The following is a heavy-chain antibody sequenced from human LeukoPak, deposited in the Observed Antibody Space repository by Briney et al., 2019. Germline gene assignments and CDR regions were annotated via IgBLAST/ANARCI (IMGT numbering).Heavy chain of an antibody. V-gene: IGHV3-9*01. CDR3: AKDIEGDPMATIPGSVY. Sequence: VLSLTLSCVACGFSFDHYSMHWVRQAPAKGLEWVAGISWNSGSIGYADFVKGRFIISRDNDKNSLYLQMNSLRAEATALYYCAKDIEGDPMATIPGSVYWGQGTLVTVSS. D-gene: IGHD5-12*01. CDR2: ISWNSGSI. CDR1: GFSFDHYS. J-gene: IGHJ4*02.